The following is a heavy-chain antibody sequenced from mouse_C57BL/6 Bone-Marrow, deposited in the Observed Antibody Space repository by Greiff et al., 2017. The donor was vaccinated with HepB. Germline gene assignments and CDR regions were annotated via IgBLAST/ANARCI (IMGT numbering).Heavy chain of an antibody. CDR3: ARNGYDKDDAMDY. J-gene: IGHJ4*01. V-gene: IGHV1-61*01. D-gene: IGHD2-2*01. CDR2: IYPSDSET. CDR1: GYTFTSYW. Sequence: QVQLQHPGAELVRPGSSVKLSCKASGYTFTSYWMDWVKQRPGQGLEWIGNIYPSDSETHYNQKFKDKATLTVDKSSSTAYMQLSSLTSEDSAVYYCARNGYDKDDAMDYWGQGTSVTVSS.